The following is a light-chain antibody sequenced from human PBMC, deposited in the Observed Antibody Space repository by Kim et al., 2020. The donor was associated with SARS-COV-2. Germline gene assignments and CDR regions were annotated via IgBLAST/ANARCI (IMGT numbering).Light chain of an antibody. Sequence: DIQLTQSPSSPSAYVGDTVTITCRASQGINNYLAWYQQKPGRAPHLLIYGASTLESGVPSRFSGSGSGTDFTLTISSLQPEDFATYYCQQLSSYPITFGLGTRLEIK. CDR3: QQLSSYPIT. CDR1: QGINNY. CDR2: GAS. V-gene: IGKV1-9*01. J-gene: IGKJ5*01.